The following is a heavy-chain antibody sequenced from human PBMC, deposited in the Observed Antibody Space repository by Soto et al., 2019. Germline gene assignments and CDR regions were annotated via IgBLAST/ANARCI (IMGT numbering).Heavy chain of an antibody. V-gene: IGHV5-51*01. CDR2: IYPGDSDT. CDR3: ARQSLSSSAFDF. D-gene: IGHD6-13*01. Sequence: PGESLKISCKVSGYSFVNYWIGWVRQLPGKGLEWMGNIYPGDSDTDYSPSFQGRVTISADKSITTAYLQWSSLRASDTAIYYCARQSLSSSAFDFWGQGTLVTVSS. CDR1: GYSFVNYW. J-gene: IGHJ4*02.